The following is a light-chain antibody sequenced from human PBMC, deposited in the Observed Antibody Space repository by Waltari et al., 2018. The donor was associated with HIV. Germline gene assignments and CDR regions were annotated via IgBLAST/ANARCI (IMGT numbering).Light chain of an antibody. Sequence: DIVMTQSPDSLAVSPGERATINCKSSQSVLYSSNNKNFLAGYQQKPGQPPKLLIYWASTRESGVPARFSGSGSGTDFTLTISSLQAEDVAVYYCQQYYTTPQTFGQGTKLEIK. CDR1: QSVLYSSNNKNF. CDR2: WAS. J-gene: IGKJ2*01. V-gene: IGKV4-1*01. CDR3: QQYYTTPQT.